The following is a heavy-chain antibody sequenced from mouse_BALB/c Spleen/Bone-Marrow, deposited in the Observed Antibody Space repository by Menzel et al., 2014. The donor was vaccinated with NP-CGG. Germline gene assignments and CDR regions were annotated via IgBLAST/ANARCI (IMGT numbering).Heavy chain of an antibody. V-gene: IGHV2-9*02. CDR1: EFSLTGYG. D-gene: IGHD1-1*01. CDR3: ARGGSSRAWFAY. J-gene: IGHJ3*01. Sequence: QVQLKDSGPGLVAPSQSLSITCTVSEFSLTGYGVHWVRRPPGKGLEWLGVIWAGGSTNYNSALMSRLSISKDNSKSQVFLKMNSLQTDDTAMYYCARGGSSRAWFAYWGQGTLVTVSA. CDR2: IWAGGST.